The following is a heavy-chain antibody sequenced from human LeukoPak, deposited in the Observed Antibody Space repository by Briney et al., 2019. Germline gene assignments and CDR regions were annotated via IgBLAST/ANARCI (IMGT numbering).Heavy chain of an antibody. Sequence: PSETLSLTCAVYGGSFSDYYWSWIRQPPGKGLEWIGEIYHSGSTNYNPSLKSRVTISVDKSKNQFSLKLSSVTAADTAVYYCARVGYCSHGSCLRLDWYFDLWGRGTLVTVSS. D-gene: IGHD2-15*01. CDR1: GGSFSDYY. CDR2: IYHSGST. V-gene: IGHV4-34*01. J-gene: IGHJ2*01. CDR3: ARVGYCSHGSCLRLDWYFDL.